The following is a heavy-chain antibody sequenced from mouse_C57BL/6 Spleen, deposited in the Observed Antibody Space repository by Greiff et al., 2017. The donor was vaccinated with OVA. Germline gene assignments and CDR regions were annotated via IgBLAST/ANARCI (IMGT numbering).Heavy chain of an antibody. V-gene: IGHV1-66*01. CDR3: ARGDYYGSSLYYAMDY. J-gene: IGHJ4*01. CDR2: IYPGSGNT. CDR1: GYSFTSYY. Sequence: VQLKESGPELVKPGASVKISCKASGYSFTSYYIHWVKQRPGQGLEWIGWIYPGSGNTKYNEKFKGKATLTADTSSSTAYMQLSSLTSEDSAVYYCARGDYYGSSLYYAMDYWGQGTSVTVSS. D-gene: IGHD1-1*01.